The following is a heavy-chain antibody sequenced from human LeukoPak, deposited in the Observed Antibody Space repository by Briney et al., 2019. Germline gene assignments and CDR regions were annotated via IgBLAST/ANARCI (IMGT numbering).Heavy chain of an antibody. CDR2: INHSGGT. CDR1: GGSFSGYY. Sequence: SETLSLTCAVYGGSFSGYYWSWIRQPPGKGLEWIGEINHSGGTNYNPSLKSRVTISIDTSKNQFSLKLSSVTAADTAVYYCARLVVVAVLDYWGQGTLVTVSS. D-gene: IGHD2-15*01. J-gene: IGHJ4*02. CDR3: ARLVVVAVLDY. V-gene: IGHV4-34*01.